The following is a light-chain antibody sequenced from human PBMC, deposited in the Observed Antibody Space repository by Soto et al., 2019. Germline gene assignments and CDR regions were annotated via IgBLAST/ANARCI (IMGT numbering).Light chain of an antibody. CDR3: QQYNNYPWT. CDR2: DAS. J-gene: IGKJ1*01. V-gene: IGKV1-33*01. CDR1: QDISNY. Sequence: DIQMTQSPSSLSASVGDRVTITCQASQDISNYVNWYQQKPGKAPKLLISDASNLETGVPSRFSGSGSGTELTLTIISLQPDDFVTYYCQQYNNYPWTFGQGTKVEIK.